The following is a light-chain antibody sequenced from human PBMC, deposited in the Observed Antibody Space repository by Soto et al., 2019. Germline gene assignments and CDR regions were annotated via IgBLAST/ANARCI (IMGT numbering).Light chain of an antibody. Sequence: EIVLTQSPGTLSLSPGERXXXXXXXSQRVDDSHLAXYQLRPGQAPXLLXXXXXXXAXGIXDXFSGSGSGTDXSLTIRGLKPXDFAVYYCXQYRMSPNTFGQGTRLEIK. CDR1: QRVDDSH. J-gene: IGKJ5*01. CDR3: XQYRMSPNT. CDR2: XXX. V-gene: IGKV3-20*01.